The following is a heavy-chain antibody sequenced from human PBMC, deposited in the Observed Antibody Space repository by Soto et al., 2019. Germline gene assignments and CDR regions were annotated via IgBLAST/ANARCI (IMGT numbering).Heavy chain of an antibody. D-gene: IGHD6-13*01. CDR2: ISYDGTNK. CDR1: GFTFSSYG. V-gene: IGHV3-30*18. CDR3: AKGDSSSWYDYYYYYGMDV. J-gene: IGHJ6*02. Sequence: GGSLRLSCAASGFTFSSYGMHWVRQAPGKGLEWVAVISYDGTNKYYADSVKGRFTISRDNSKSTLYLQMNSLRAEDTAVYYCAKGDSSSWYDYYYYYGMDVWGQGTTVTVSS.